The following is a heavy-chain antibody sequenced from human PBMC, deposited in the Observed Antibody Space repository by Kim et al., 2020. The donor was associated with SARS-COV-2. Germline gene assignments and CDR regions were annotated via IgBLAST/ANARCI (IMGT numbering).Heavy chain of an antibody. Sequence: ASVKVSCKASGYTFTSYGISWVRQAPGQGLEWMGWISAYNGNTNYAQKLQGRVTMTTDTSTSTAYMELRSLRSDDTAVYYCARDSVRIAVAGSVEFDYWGQGTLVTVSS. D-gene: IGHD6-19*01. J-gene: IGHJ4*02. CDR2: ISAYNGNT. CDR3: ARDSVRIAVAGSVEFDY. CDR1: GYTFTSYG. V-gene: IGHV1-18*01.